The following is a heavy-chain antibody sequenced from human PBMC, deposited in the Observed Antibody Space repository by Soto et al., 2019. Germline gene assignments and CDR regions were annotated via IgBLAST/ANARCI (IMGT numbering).Heavy chain of an antibody. Sequence: SETLSLTCTVSGGSIIDSNYDWGWSRRCRGQVLGWIVSLHKSGSLQYNPPFKSRATISLDTANDRFSLKVNSVIAAYTAIYYCARHDGFSSGWIFDYWGHGTLVT. CDR3: ARHDGFSSGWIFDY. CDR2: LHKSGSL. CDR1: GGSIIDSNYD. D-gene: IGHD6-19*01. J-gene: IGHJ4*01. V-gene: IGHV4-39*01.